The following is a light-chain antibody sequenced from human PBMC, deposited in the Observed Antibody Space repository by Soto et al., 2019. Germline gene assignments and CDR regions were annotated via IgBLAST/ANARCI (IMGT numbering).Light chain of an antibody. Sequence: QSVLTQPPSVSGAPGQRVTISCTGSSSNIGAGYDVHWYQQLPGTAPQLLTYANSNRPSGVPGRFSGSKSGASASLAITGLQAEDEADYYCQSYDSSLSGYVFGTGTKVTVL. J-gene: IGLJ1*01. CDR1: SSNIGAGYD. CDR3: QSYDSSLSGYV. CDR2: ANS. V-gene: IGLV1-40*01.